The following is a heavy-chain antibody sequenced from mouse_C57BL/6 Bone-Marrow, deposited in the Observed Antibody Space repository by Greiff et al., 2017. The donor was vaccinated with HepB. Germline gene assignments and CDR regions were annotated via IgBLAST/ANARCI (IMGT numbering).Heavy chain of an antibody. Sequence: QVQLQQSGAELARPGASVKLSCKASGYTFTSYGISWVKQRTGQGLEWIGEIYPRSGNTYYNEKFKGKATLTADKSSSTAYMELRSLTSEDSAVYFCAREAYYCGSRAYWGQGTLVTVSA. D-gene: IGHD1-1*01. J-gene: IGHJ3*01. CDR1: GYTFTSYG. V-gene: IGHV1-81*01. CDR2: IYPRSGNT. CDR3: AREAYYCGSRAY.